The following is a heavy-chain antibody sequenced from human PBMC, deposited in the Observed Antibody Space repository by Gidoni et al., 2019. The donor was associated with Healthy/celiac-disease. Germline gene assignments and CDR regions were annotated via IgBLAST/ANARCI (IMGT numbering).Heavy chain of an antibody. Sequence: EVQLVESGGGLVQPGGSLRLSCAASGFPFSSYSMNWVRQAPGKGLEWVSYISSSSSTIYYADSVKGRFTISRDNAKNSLYLQMNSMRAEDTAVYYCARALSRHSSGWYHWGQGTLVTVSS. CDR3: ARALSRHSSGWYH. CDR1: GFPFSSYS. D-gene: IGHD6-19*01. V-gene: IGHV3-48*01. J-gene: IGHJ4*02. CDR2: ISSSSSTI.